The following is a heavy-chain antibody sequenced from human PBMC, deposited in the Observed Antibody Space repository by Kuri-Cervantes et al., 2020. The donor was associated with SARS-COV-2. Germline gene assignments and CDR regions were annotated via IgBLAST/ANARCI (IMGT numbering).Heavy chain of an antibody. V-gene: IGHV1-18*01. D-gene: IGHD3-10*01. CDR1: GYTFTSYA. CDR2: ISAYNGNT. Sequence: ASVKVSCKASGYTFTSYAMNWVRQAPGQGLEWMGWISAYNGNTNYAQKLQGRVTMTTDTSTSTAYMELRSLRSDDTAVYYCARDLTMVRGVIQPLDYWGQGTLVTVSS. CDR3: ARDLTMVRGVIQPLDY. J-gene: IGHJ4*02.